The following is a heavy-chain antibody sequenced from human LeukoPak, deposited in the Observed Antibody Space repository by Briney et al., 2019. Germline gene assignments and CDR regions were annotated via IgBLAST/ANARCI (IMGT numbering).Heavy chain of an antibody. Sequence: SETLSLTCTVSGDSISSGSYYWGWIRQPPGRGLEWIASMYYSGSTYYNPSLKSRVTISVDTSKNQFSLKLSSVTAADTAVYYCARSQQTWYYYYMDVWGKGTTVTISS. CDR2: MYYSGST. J-gene: IGHJ6*03. CDR1: GDSISSGSYY. CDR3: ARSQQTWYYYYMDV. V-gene: IGHV4-39*07. D-gene: IGHD6-13*01.